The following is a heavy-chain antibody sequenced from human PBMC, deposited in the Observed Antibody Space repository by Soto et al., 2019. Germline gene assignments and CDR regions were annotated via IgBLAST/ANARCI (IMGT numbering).Heavy chain of an antibody. Sequence: PSETLSLTCTVSGGSISSYYWSWIRQPPGKGLEWIGYIYYSGSTNYNPSLKSRVTISVDTSKNQFSLKLSSVTAADTAVYYCAREITYYDFWSGPNAGGWFDPWGQGTLVTVSS. CDR3: AREITYYDFWSGPNAGGWFDP. CDR2: IYYSGST. D-gene: IGHD3-3*01. V-gene: IGHV4-59*01. J-gene: IGHJ5*02. CDR1: GGSISSYY.